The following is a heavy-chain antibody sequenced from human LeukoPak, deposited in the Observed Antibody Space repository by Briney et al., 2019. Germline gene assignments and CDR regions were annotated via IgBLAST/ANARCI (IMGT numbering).Heavy chain of an antibody. CDR2: ISSSGSTI. D-gene: IGHD6-6*01. CDR1: GFTFSDYY. Sequence: GGSLRLSCAASGFTFSDYYMSWIRQAPGKGLEWVSYISSSGSTIYYADSVKGRFTISRDNAKNSLYLQMNSLRAEDTAVYYCAREPSIASYAFDTWGQGTMVTVSS. J-gene: IGHJ3*02. CDR3: AREPSIASYAFDT. V-gene: IGHV3-11*01.